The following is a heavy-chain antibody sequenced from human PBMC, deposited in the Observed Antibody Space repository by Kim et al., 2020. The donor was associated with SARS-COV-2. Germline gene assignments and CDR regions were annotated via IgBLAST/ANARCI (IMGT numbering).Heavy chain of an antibody. D-gene: IGHD3-22*01. CDR1: GGSISSYY. V-gene: IGHV4-59*13. CDR3: ARLTYYYDSSGYYGAFDI. J-gene: IGHJ3*02. Sequence: SETLSLTCTVSGGSISSYYWSWIRQPPGKGLEWIGYIYYSGSTNYNPSLKSRVTISVDTSKNQFSLKLSSVTAADTAVYYCARLTYYYDSSGYYGAFDIWGQGRMVTVSS. CDR2: IYYSGST.